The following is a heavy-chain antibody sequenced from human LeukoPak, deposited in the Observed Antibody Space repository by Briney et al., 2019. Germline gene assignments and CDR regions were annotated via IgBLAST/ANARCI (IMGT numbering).Heavy chain of an antibody. Sequence: GSSVKVSCKASGGTFSSYAISWVRQAPGQGLEWMGIINPSGGSTSYAQKFQGRVTMTRDMSTSTVYMELSSLRSEDTAVYYCARDGEGGGWYIYFDYWGKGTLVTVS. D-gene: IGHD6-19*01. CDR3: ARDGEGGGWYIYFDY. CDR1: GGTFSSYA. J-gene: IGHJ4*02. CDR2: INPSGGST. V-gene: IGHV1-46*01.